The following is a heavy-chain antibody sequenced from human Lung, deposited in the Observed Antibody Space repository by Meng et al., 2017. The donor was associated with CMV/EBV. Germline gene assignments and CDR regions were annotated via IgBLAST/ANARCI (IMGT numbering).Heavy chain of an antibody. V-gene: IGHV1-69*05. Sequence: SSVXVFXNTSGGTFSTCSSNWMRQAPGQGLEWLRGTIPMFGTPNYAQKFQGRVTITTDESTSTAYMELSSLTSEDTAVYYCARLEKHVGAYVYCDMDVWGQGTXVTVYS. CDR3: ARLEKHVGAYVYCDMDV. CDR1: GGTFSTCS. J-gene: IGHJ6*02. D-gene: IGHD3-10*01. CDR2: TIPMFGTP.